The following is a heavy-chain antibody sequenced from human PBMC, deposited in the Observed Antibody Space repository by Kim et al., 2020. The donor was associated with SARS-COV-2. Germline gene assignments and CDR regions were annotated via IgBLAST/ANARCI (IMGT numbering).Heavy chain of an antibody. CDR1: GGSMGSYY. Sequence: SETLSPTCTVYGGSMGSYYWSWIRQPPGKALEWLGYISYSGYTKYNPSLNSRLTISVDTSKNQFSLRLSSVTAADTAVYHCVRGWGRNYIPWYFDLWGRGTLVTVSS. V-gene: IGHV4-59*01. J-gene: IGHJ2*01. CDR3: VRGWGRNYIPWYFDL. CDR2: ISYSGYT. D-gene: IGHD1-7*01.